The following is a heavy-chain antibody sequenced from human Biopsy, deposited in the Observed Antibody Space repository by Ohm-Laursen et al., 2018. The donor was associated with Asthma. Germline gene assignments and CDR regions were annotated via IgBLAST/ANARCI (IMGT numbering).Heavy chain of an antibody. CDR1: GFAVSRDH. D-gene: IGHD3-22*01. Sequence: SLSLSCAATGFAVSRDHMFWFRQAPGRGLDGVSVINSGGTSHTADSVRGRFTISRDYSTNALYLQMHSLRAEDTAVYYCARGDSSNWSHYYFDYWGQGTLVTVSS. J-gene: IGHJ4*02. CDR2: INSGGTS. CDR3: ARGDSSNWSHYYFDY. V-gene: IGHV3-53*01.